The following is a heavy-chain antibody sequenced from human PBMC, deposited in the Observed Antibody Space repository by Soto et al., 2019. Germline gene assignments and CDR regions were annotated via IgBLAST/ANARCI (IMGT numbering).Heavy chain of an antibody. Sequence: EVQLEESGGGLVQPGGSLKLYCAGLGFNFSGSALHWVRQPSGKGLEWVGRIRSKAKKYATSYATSVQGRFSLSRDDSKNTAFLQMNSLRDEDTGVYFCTGRGGDSLLDIWGRGTLVIVSS. V-gene: IGHV3-73*01. CDR3: TGRGGDSLLDI. D-gene: IGHD4-17*01. CDR1: GFNFSGSA. J-gene: IGHJ4*02. CDR2: IRSKAKKYAT.